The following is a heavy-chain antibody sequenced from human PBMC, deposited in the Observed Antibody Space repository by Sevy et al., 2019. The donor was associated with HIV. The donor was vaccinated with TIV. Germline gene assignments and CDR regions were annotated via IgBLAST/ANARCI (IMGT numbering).Heavy chain of an antibody. Sequence: SETLSLTCNVSGGSMSSSGSFWGWIRQSPGKGLEWIGDISYVGKTNYNPSLRGRVTISRDTSNNHFSLRLKYVSAADTGVYYCAKIFAHWGQGTLVTVSS. CDR3: AKIFAH. J-gene: IGHJ5*02. CDR2: ISYVGKT. CDR1: GGSMSSSGSF. V-gene: IGHV4-39*02.